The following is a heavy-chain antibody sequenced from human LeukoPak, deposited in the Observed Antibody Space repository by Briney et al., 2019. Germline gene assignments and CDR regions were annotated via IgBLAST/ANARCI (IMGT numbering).Heavy chain of an antibody. CDR2: LYSSGNT. Sequence: SETLSLTCTVSGGSISIYYWSWIRQPPGKGLEWIGYLYSSGNTSYNPSLKSRVTISVDTSKNQFSLKLTSVTAADTAVYFCGRGGGSGNYPHYYGMDVWGQGTTVTVSS. CDR1: GGSISIYY. J-gene: IGHJ6*02. CDR3: GRGGGSGNYPHYYGMDV. V-gene: IGHV4-59*01. D-gene: IGHD3-10*01.